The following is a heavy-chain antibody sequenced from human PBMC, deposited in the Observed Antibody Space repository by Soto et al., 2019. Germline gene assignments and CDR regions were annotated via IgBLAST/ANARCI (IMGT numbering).Heavy chain of an antibody. V-gene: IGHV1-8*01. J-gene: IGHJ6*02. CDR3: ARTTTRPGIAVFRKYYYYGMDV. CDR1: GYTFTSYD. Sequence: GASVKVSCKASGYTFTSYDINWVRQATGQGLEWMGWMNPNSGNTGYAQKFQGRVTMTRNTSISTAYMELSSLRSEDTAVYYCARTTTRPGIAVFRKYYYYGMDVWGQGTTVTVSS. D-gene: IGHD6-19*01. CDR2: MNPNSGNT.